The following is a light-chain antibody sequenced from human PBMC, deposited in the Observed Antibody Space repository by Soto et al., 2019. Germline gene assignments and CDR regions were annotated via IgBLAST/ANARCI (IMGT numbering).Light chain of an antibody. J-gene: IGKJ5*01. Sequence: ELVLTQSPATLSLSPGERATLSCRASQSVSSYLAWYQQKPGQSPRLLIYGASARATGIPARFSGSGSGTEFTLTISSLQSEDFALYYCQQYNNWPITFGQGTRLEIK. CDR2: GAS. CDR1: QSVSSY. CDR3: QQYNNWPIT. V-gene: IGKV3-15*01.